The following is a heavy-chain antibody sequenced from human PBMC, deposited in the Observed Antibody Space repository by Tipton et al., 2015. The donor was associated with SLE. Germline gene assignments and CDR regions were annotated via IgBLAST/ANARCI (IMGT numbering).Heavy chain of an antibody. D-gene: IGHD6-13*01. V-gene: IGHV3-21*01. CDR1: GFTFSSYS. CDR3: ARTQRGVIAAAGTVFDY. J-gene: IGHJ4*02. Sequence: SLRLSCAASGFTFSSYSMNWVRQAPGKGLEWVSSITSSSSYIYYADSMKGRFTISRDNAKNTLYLQMNSLRAEDTAVYYCARTQRGVIAAAGTVFDYWGQGTLVTVSS. CDR2: ITSSSSYI.